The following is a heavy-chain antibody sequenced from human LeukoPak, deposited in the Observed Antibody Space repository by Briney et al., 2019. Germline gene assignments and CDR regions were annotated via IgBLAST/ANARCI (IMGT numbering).Heavy chain of an antibody. CDR2: IYSLGDT. V-gene: IGHV3-53*01. CDR3: ARSARANRGQGYYGMDV. J-gene: IGHJ6*02. Sequence: GGSLRLSCTASGFIVSDNCMSWVRQAPGKGLEWGSLIYSLGDTYYADSVKGRFTISRDNSKNTLYLQMNSLRAEDTAVYYCARSARANRGQGYYGMDVWGQGTTVTVSS. D-gene: IGHD2/OR15-2a*01. CDR1: GFIVSDNC.